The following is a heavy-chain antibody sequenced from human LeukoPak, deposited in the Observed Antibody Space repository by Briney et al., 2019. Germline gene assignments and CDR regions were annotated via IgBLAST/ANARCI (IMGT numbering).Heavy chain of an antibody. Sequence: ASVKVSCKASGYTFASYGISWVRQSPGQGLEWMGWISPFNGNTNYAQKLQGRVTMTTDTSTSTAYMELRSLRSDDTAVYYCARDSGLWGGYHWFDPWGQGSLVTVSS. V-gene: IGHV1-18*01. CDR2: ISPFNGNT. CDR3: ARDSGLWGGYHWFDP. CDR1: GYTFASYG. J-gene: IGHJ5*02. D-gene: IGHD3-3*01.